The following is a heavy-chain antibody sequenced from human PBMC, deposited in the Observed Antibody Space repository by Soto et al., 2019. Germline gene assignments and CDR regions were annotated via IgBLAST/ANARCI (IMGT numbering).Heavy chain of an antibody. J-gene: IGHJ5*02. CDR3: ARAIVVPAAIRHNWFDP. D-gene: IGHD2-2*02. Sequence: PSETLSLTCTVSGGSISSYYWSWIRQPAGKGLGWIGRIYTSGSTNYNPSLKSRVTMSVDTSKNQFSLKLSSVTAADTAVYYCARAIVVPAAIRHNWFDPWGQGTLVTVSS. CDR2: IYTSGST. V-gene: IGHV4-4*07. CDR1: GGSISSYY.